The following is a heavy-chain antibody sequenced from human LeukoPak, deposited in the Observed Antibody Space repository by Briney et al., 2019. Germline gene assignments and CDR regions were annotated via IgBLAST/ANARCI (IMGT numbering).Heavy chain of an antibody. CDR3: AKYRYSSGWLYYFDY. V-gene: IGHV3-30*18. CDR2: ISYDGSNK. D-gene: IGHD6-19*01. J-gene: IGHJ4*02. Sequence: GGSLRLSCAASGFTFSSNGMHWVRQAAGKGLEWVAVISYDGSNKYYADSMKGRFTISRDNSKNTLYMQLNSLRAEDTAVYYCAKYRYSSGWLYYFDYWGQGTLVTVSS. CDR1: GFTFSSNG.